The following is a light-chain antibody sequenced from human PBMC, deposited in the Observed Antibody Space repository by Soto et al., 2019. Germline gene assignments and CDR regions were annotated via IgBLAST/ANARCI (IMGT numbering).Light chain of an antibody. CDR3: QQYNNWPFS. V-gene: IGKV3-15*01. CDR2: DVS. CDR1: QGVTTN. J-gene: IGKJ5*01. Sequence: EIIMTQSPVTLSVSPGERATLSCRAAQGVTTNFAWYQQKSGQSPRLLIYDVSNRATGVPARFSGSGSETDFTLTISGLRSEDSAVYFCQQYNNWPFSFGQGTRLEIK.